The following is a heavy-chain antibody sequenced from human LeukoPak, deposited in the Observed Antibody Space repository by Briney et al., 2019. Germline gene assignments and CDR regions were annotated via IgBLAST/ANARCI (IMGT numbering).Heavy chain of an antibody. CDR1: GGSISSSSYY. D-gene: IGHD3-10*01. J-gene: IGHJ4*02. CDR2: IYYSGST. Sequence: SETLSLTCTVSGGSISSSSYYWGWIRQPPGKGLEWIGSIYYSGSTYYNPSLKSRVTISVDTSKNQFSLKLSSVTAADTAVYYCARQEVLLWFGHFDYWGQGTLVTVSS. V-gene: IGHV4-39*01. CDR3: ARQEVLLWFGHFDY.